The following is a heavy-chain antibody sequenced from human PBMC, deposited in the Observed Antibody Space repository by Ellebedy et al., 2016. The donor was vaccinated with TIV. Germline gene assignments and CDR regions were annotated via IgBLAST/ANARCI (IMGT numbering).Heavy chain of an antibody. J-gene: IGHJ6*02. V-gene: IGHV3-33*01. CDR2: IWTDGTNE. Sequence: GESLKISCAASGFTFNSYGMHWVRQAPGKGLEWVAVIWTDGTNEYYADSVKGRFTISRDNSKNTLYLQMHSLRAEDTAVYYCARGGLLGYYYNAMDVWGQGTTVTVSS. CDR1: GFTFNSYG. D-gene: IGHD3-10*01. CDR3: ARGGLLGYYYNAMDV.